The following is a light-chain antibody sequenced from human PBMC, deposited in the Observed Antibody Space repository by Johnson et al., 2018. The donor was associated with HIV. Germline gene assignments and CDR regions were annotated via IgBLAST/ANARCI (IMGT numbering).Light chain of an antibody. CDR1: SSNIGDNY. CDR3: GTWDTSLSSYV. V-gene: IGLV1-51*01. J-gene: IGLJ1*01. Sequence: QSVLTQPPSVSAAPGQKVTISCSGSSSNIGDNYVSWYQQLPGTAPKLLIYDNNHRPSGIPDRFSGSKSGTSATLGIPGLQPGAEADYYCGTWDTSLSSYVFGTGTKVTVL. CDR2: DNN.